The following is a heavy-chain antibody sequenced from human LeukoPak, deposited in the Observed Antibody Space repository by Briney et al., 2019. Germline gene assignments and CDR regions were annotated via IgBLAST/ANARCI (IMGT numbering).Heavy chain of an antibody. Sequence: GGSLRLSCAASGFSISSYWMTWVRQAPGKGLEWVANIKDDGSEKDHMDSAMGRFTISRDNAKNTLYLQVNSLRVEDTAVYYCARHDAFDLWGQGTNVIVSS. CDR2: IKDDGSEK. CDR3: ARHDAFDL. CDR1: GFSISSYW. V-gene: IGHV3-7*01. J-gene: IGHJ3*01.